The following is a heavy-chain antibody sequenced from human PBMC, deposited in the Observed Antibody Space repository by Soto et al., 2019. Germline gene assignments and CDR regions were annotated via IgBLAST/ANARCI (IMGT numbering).Heavy chain of an antibody. CDR2: IIPILGTA. CDR1: GGTFSSYA. J-gene: IGHJ5*02. CDR3: ARDIRRYSYGPNWFDP. V-gene: IGHV1-69*01. Sequence: QVQLVQSGAEVKKPGSSVKVSCKASGGTFSSYAISWVRQAPGQGLEWMGGIIPILGTANYAQKFQGRVTITADESTSTAYMELSSLRSEDTAVYYCARDIRRYSYGPNWFDPWGQGTLVTVSS. D-gene: IGHD5-18*01.